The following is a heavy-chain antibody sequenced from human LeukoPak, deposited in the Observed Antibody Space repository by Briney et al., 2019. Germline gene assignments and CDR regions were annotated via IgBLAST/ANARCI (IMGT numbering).Heavy chain of an antibody. CDR1: GFTFSDYY. Sequence: GGSLRLSCAASGFTFSDYYMSWIRQAPGKGLEWVSYISSSGSTIYHADSVKGRFTISRDNAKNSLYLQMNSLRAEDTAVYCCASAMTTVTTHYYGMDVWGQGTTVTVSS. V-gene: IGHV3-11*01. J-gene: IGHJ6*02. CDR3: ASAMTTVTTHYYGMDV. CDR2: ISSSGSTI. D-gene: IGHD4-17*01.